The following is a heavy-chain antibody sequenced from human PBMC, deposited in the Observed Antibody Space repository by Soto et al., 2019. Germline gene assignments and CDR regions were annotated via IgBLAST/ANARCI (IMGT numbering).Heavy chain of an antibody. CDR1: GGSISSYY. CDR3: ARTMVLTYYFDY. V-gene: IGHV4-59*08. D-gene: IGHD3-10*01. Sequence: SETLSLTCTVSGGSISSYYWSWIRQPPGKGLEWIGYIYYSGSTNYNPSLKSRVTISVDTSKNQFSLKLSSVTAADTAVYYCARTMVLTYYFDYWGQGTLVTVSS. CDR2: IYYSGST. J-gene: IGHJ4*02.